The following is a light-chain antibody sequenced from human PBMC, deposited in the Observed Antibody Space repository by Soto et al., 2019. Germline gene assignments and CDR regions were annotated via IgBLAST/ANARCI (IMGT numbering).Light chain of an antibody. CDR1: QGVNNH. Sequence: DIQMTQSPSSLSASVGDRITIACRASQGVNNHLAWFQQKPGKAPKSLISSVSSLQSGVPSRFSGSGSGTDFALSLSSLQSEDSATYYCQQSYRYPWTFGRGTRLEIK. CDR2: SVS. CDR3: QQSYRYPWT. V-gene: IGKV1-16*01. J-gene: IGKJ1*01.